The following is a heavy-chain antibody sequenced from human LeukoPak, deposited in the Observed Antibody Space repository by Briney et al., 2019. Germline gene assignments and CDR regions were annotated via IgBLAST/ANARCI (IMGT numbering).Heavy chain of an antibody. J-gene: IGHJ6*03. Sequence: TGGSLRLSCAASGFTFSSYAMTWVRQAPGKGLEWVSYISSSSSTIYYADSVKGRFTISRDNAKNSLYLQMNSLRAEDTAVYYCARDTYYYGSGSFRFYYYMDVWGKGTRSPSP. CDR2: ISSSSSTI. CDR1: GFTFSSYA. V-gene: IGHV3-48*01. D-gene: IGHD3-10*01. CDR3: ARDTYYYGSGSFRFYYYMDV.